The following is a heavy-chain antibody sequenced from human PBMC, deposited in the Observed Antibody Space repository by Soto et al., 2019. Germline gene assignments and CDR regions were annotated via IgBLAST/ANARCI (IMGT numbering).Heavy chain of an antibody. V-gene: IGHV3-23*01. J-gene: IGHJ6*03. Sequence: GGSLRLSCAASGFTFSSYAMSWVRQAPGKGLEWVSAISGSGGSTYYADSVKGRFTISRDNSKNTLYLQMNSLRAEDTAVYYCAKDAEDFWSGYSTWYMDVWGKGTTVTVSS. D-gene: IGHD3-3*01. CDR3: AKDAEDFWSGYSTWYMDV. CDR2: ISGSGGST. CDR1: GFTFSSYA.